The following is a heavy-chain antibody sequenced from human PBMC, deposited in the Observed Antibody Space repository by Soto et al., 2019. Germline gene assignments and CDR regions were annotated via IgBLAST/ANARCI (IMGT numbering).Heavy chain of an antibody. CDR2: ISGSGDYT. CDR1: GFTFYTYG. V-gene: IGHV3-23*01. J-gene: IGHJ6*02. D-gene: IGHD6-19*01. CDR3: AKGLAVAGPYYYGVDV. Sequence: LRLSCAASGFTFYTYGMHWVRQVPGEGLEWVSSISGSGDYTYYADSVKGRFTISRDNSKNTLYLQMNSLRAEDTALYYCAKGLAVAGPYYYGVDVWGQGTTVTVSS.